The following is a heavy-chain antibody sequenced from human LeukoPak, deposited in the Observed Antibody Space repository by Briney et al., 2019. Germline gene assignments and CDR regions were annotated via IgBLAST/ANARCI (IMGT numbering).Heavy chain of an antibody. D-gene: IGHD3-22*01. V-gene: IGHV4-39*01. J-gene: IGHJ4*02. Sequence: SETLSLTCTVSGGSISSSSYYWGWIRQPPGKGLEWIGSIYYSGSTYYNPSLKSRVTISVDTSKNQFSLKLSSVTAADTAVYYCARGRTLRYYDSSGYDDYWGQGTLVTVSS. CDR3: ARGRTLRYYDSSGYDDY. CDR1: GGSISSSSYY. CDR2: IYYSGST.